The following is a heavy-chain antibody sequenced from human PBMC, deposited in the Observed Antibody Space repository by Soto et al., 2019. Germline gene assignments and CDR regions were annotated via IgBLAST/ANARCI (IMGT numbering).Heavy chain of an antibody. CDR1: GYTFTSYD. V-gene: IGHV1-8*01. Sequence: ASVKVSCKASGYTFTSYDINWVRQATGQGLEWMGWMNPNSGNTGYAQKFQGRVTMTRNTSISTAYMELSSLRSEDTAVYYCARHPASGGIEYYYYGMDVWGQGTTVTVS. CDR3: ARHPASGGIEYYYYGMDV. D-gene: IGHD2-15*01. CDR2: MNPNSGNT. J-gene: IGHJ6*02.